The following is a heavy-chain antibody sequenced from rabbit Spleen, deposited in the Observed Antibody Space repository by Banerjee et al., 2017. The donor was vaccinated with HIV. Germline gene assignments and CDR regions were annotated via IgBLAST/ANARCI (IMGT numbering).Heavy chain of an antibody. CDR1: GVSFSDKDV. Sequence: EQLEESGGGLVKPKGSLTLTCKASGVSFSDKDVMCWVRQAPGKGLEWIACINIVTGKSVYASWAKGRFTISKTSSTTMTLQMTSMTAADRAAYFCARDLVGVIGWNFGLWGPGTLVTVS. CDR3: ARDLVGVIGWNFGL. V-gene: IGHV1S45*01. J-gene: IGHJ6*01. D-gene: IGHD1-1*01. CDR2: INIVTGKS.